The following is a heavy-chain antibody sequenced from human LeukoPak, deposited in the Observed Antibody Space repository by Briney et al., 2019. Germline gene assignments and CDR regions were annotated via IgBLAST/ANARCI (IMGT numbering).Heavy chain of an antibody. CDR2: INPNSGGT. CDR1: GYTFTGYY. V-gene: IGHV1-2*02. Sequence: GSVKVSCKASGYTFTGYYMHWVRQAPGQGLEWMGWINPNSGGTNYAQKFQGRVTMTRDTSISTAYMELSRLRSDDTAVYYCARAYCGGDCYSDFDYWGQGTLVTVSS. CDR3: ARAYCGGDCYSDFDY. D-gene: IGHD2-21*02. J-gene: IGHJ4*02.